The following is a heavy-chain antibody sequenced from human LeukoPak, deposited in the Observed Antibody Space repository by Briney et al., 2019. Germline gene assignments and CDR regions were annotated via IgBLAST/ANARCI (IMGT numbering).Heavy chain of an antibody. CDR2: IYSGGDT. J-gene: IGHJ4*02. CDR1: GFTVSTSY. V-gene: IGHV3-53*01. CDR3: ARTNGGGLFDY. D-gene: IGHD3-16*01. Sequence: GGSLRLSCAASGFTVSTSYMSWVRQAPGKGLEWLSVIYSGGDTYYADSVKGRFTISRDNSKNTLFLQMNSLKAGETAWYYWARTNGGGLFDYWGQGTLVTVSS.